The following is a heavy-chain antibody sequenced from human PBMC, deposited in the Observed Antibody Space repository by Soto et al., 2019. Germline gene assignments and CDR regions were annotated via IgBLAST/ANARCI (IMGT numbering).Heavy chain of an antibody. CDR2: INHSGST. CDR1: GGSFSGYY. Sequence: SETLSLTCAVYGGSFSGYYWSWIRQPPGKGLEWIGEINHSGSTNYNPSLKSRVTISVDTSKNQFSLKLSSVTAADTAVYYCARRNGWFGELPENYYYYGMDVWRQGTTVTVSS. CDR3: ARRNGWFGELPENYYYYGMDV. D-gene: IGHD3-10*01. V-gene: IGHV4-34*01. J-gene: IGHJ6*02.